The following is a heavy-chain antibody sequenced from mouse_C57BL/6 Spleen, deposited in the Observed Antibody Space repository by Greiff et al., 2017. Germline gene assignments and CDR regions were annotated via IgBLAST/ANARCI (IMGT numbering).Heavy chain of an antibody. Sequence: QVQLQRSGAELVRPGASVTLSCKASGYTFTDYEMHWVKQTPVHGLEWIGAIDPETGGTAYTQKFKGKAILTADKSSSTAYMELRSLTSEDSAVYYCTRERDYGSSPWFAYWGQGTLVTVSA. CDR2: IDPETGGT. CDR3: TRERDYGSSPWFAY. CDR1: GYTFTDYE. V-gene: IGHV1-15*01. J-gene: IGHJ3*01. D-gene: IGHD1-1*01.